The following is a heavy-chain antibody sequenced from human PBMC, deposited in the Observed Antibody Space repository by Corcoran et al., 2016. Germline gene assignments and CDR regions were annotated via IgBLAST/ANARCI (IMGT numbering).Heavy chain of an antibody. V-gene: IGHV3-73*02. CDR2: IRSKANSYAT. CDR1: GFTFSGSA. D-gene: IGHD1-26*01. Sequence: EVQLVESGGGLVQPGGSLKLSCAASGFTFSGSAMHWVRQASGKGLEWVGRIRSKANSYATAYAASVKGRFTISRDDSKTTVYLQMNSLKTEDTAVYYCYPSRGGGMDGWGQGTTVTVSS. CDR3: YPSRGGGMDG. J-gene: IGHJ6*02.